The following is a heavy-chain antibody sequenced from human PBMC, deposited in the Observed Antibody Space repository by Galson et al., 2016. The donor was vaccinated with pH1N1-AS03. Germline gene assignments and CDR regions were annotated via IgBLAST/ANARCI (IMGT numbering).Heavy chain of an antibody. D-gene: IGHD1-26*01. CDR3: ARSGSYSHLDY. CDR2: TRNRANSYST. V-gene: IGHV3-72*01. Sequence: SLRLSCAAFGFTFSDHYMGWVRQAPGKGLEWVGRTRNRANSYSTEYAASVKGRFTISRDDSKNSVYLQMNSLKTEDTAVYYCARSGSYSHLDYWGQGTLVTVSS. J-gene: IGHJ4*02. CDR1: GFTFSDHY.